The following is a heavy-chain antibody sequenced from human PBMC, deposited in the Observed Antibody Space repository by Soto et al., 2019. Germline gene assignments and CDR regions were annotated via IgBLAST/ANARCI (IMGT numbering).Heavy chain of an antibody. CDR2: IFHSGST. V-gene: IGHV4-4*02. J-gene: IGHJ6*02. Sequence: SETLSLTCAVSGGSISSTNWWSWVRQPPGKGLEWIGEIFHSGSTNYNPSLKSRVTISVDKSKNQFSLKLNSVTAADTAVYFCAKSEVPDIVFFGMDVLGQGTTVTVSS. CDR3: AKSEVPDIVFFGMDV. D-gene: IGHD3-3*01. CDR1: GGSISSTNW.